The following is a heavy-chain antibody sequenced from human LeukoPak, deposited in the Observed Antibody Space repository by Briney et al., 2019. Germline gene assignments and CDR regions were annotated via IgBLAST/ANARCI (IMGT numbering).Heavy chain of an antibody. Sequence: GGSLRLSCAASGFTFSSYGMSWVRQAPGKGLEWVSAISGSGGSTYYADSVKGRFTISRDNSKNSLYLQMSSLRAEDTAVYYCTRQPTTLDGSKFMSTDHWGQGTLVTVSS. CDR1: GFTFSSYG. CDR3: TRQPTTLDGSKFMSTDH. V-gene: IGHV3-23*01. CDR2: ISGSGGST. J-gene: IGHJ4*02. D-gene: IGHD5/OR15-5a*01.